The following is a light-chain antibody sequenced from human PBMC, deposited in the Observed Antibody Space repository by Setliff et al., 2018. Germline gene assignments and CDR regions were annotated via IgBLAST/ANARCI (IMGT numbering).Light chain of an antibody. J-gene: IGLJ3*02. CDR1: SSDVGSYNL. V-gene: IGLV2-23*02. Sequence: VLTQPASVSGSPGQSITISCTGTSSDVGSYNLVSWYQQHPGKAPELMIYEVSKRPSGVSNRFSGSKSGNTASLTISGLQAEDEADYYCCSYAGSSTLWVFGGGTKSPS. CDR3: CSYAGSSTLWV. CDR2: EVS.